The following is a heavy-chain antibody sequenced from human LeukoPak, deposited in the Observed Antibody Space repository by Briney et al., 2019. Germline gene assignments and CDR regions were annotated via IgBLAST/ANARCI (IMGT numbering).Heavy chain of an antibody. V-gene: IGHV1-24*01. CDR3: ATPIVVVPAAKPRGAFDI. CDR2: FDPEDGET. CDR1: GYTLTELS. Sequence: ASVKVSCKVSGYTLTELSMHWVRQAPGKGLEWMGGFDPEDGETIYAQKFQGRVTMTEDTSTDTAYMELSSLRSEDTAVYYCATPIVVVPAAKPRGAFDIWGQGTMVTVSS. J-gene: IGHJ3*02. D-gene: IGHD2-2*02.